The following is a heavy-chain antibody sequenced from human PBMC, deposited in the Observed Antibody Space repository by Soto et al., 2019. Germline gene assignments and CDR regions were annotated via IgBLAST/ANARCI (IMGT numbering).Heavy chain of an antibody. D-gene: IGHD6-6*01. CDR3: ARDGSGYSSSSGRYYYYGMDV. V-gene: IGHV3-20*04. CDR2: INWNGGST. CDR1: GFTFDDYG. Sequence: GGSLRLSCAASGFTFDDYGMSWVRQAPGKGLEWVSGINWNGGSTGYADSVKGRFTISRDNAKNSLYLQMNSLRAEDTALYYCARDGSGYSSSSGRYYYYGMDVWGQGTTVTVSS. J-gene: IGHJ6*02.